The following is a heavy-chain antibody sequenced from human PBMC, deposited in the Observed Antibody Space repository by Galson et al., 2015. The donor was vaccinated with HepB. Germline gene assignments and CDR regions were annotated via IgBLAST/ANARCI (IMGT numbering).Heavy chain of an antibody. J-gene: IGHJ5*02. CDR3: ARGGEITMVGGFDP. CDR1: GYSISSGYY. V-gene: IGHV4-38-2*02. CDR2: IYHSGST. Sequence: TLSLTCTVSGYSISSGYYWGWIRQPPGKGLEWIGSIYHSGSTYYNPSLKSRVTISVDTSKNQFSLKLSSVTAADTAVYYCARGGEITMVGGFDPWGQGTLVTVSS. D-gene: IGHD3-10*02.